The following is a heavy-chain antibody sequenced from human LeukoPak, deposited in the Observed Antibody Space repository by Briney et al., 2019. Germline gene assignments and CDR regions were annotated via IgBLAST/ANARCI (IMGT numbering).Heavy chain of an antibody. Sequence: GGSLRLSCVASGFTFSSYWMSWVRQAPGKGLEWEANIKEDGTQSIYVDSVKGRFTISRDNAKNSLYLQMNSLRAEETAVYYCARLRPYSSTWYAYYGMDVWGQGTTVTVSS. CDR2: IKEDGTQS. CDR1: GFTFSSYW. CDR3: ARLRPYSSTWYAYYGMDV. V-gene: IGHV3-7*04. D-gene: IGHD6-13*01. J-gene: IGHJ6*02.